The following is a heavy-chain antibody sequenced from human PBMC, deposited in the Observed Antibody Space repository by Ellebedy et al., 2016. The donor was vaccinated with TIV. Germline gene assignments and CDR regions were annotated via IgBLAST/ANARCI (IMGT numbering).Heavy chain of an antibody. J-gene: IGHJ5*02. CDR3: ARQRGQLAVAGTGGWFDP. D-gene: IGHD6-19*01. V-gene: IGHV5-10-1*01. Sequence: GESLKISCQGSGYNFPTYWINWVRQMPGKGLEWMGRIDPTDSQTTYSPSFQGHVIIAADKSTRTAYLQWRSLKASDTAMYYCARQRGQLAVAGTGGWFDPWGQGTLVTVSS. CDR1: GYNFPTYW. CDR2: IDPTDSQT.